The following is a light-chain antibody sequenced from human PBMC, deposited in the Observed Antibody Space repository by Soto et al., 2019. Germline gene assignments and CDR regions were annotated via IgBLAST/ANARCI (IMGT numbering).Light chain of an antibody. V-gene: IGKV3-11*01. Sequence: EIVLTQSPGTLSLSPGERATLSCRASQSISSYLAWYQQRSGQAPRLLIYDASNRATGIPARFSGSGSGTDFTLTISSLEPEDFAVYYCQQRGSWSFGSGTKVEIK. CDR1: QSISSY. J-gene: IGKJ4*01. CDR3: QQRGSWS. CDR2: DAS.